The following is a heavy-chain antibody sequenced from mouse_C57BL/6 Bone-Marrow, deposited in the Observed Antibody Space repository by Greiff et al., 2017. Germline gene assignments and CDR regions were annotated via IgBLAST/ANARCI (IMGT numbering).Heavy chain of an antibody. CDR3: ASPYDYDGYAMDY. Sequence: QVQLQQPGAELVRPGTSVKLSCKASGYTFTSYWMHWVKQRPGQGLEWIGVIDPSDSYTNYNQKFKGKATLTVDTSSSTAYMQLSSLTSEDSAVYYCASPYDYDGYAMDYWGQGTSGTVSS. V-gene: IGHV1-59*01. D-gene: IGHD2-4*01. CDR1: GYTFTSYW. CDR2: IDPSDSYT. J-gene: IGHJ4*01.